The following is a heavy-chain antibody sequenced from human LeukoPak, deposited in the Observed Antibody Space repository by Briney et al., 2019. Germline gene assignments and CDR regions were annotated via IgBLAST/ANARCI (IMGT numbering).Heavy chain of an antibody. CDR2: ISSSGSTT. J-gene: IGHJ6*04. V-gene: IGHV3-48*03. Sequence: PGGSLRLSCAASGFTFSSYEMSWVRQAPGKGLEWVSYISSSGSTTYYADSVKGRFTISRDNAKNSLYLQMNSLRAEDTAVYYCARAHSRDIVVVPAASRGIYYYGMDVWGKGITVTVSS. D-gene: IGHD2-2*01. CDR3: ARAHSRDIVVVPAASRGIYYYGMDV. CDR1: GFTFSSYE.